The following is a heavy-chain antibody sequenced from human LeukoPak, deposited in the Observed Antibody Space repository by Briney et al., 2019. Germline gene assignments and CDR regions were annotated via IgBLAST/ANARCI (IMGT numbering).Heavy chain of an antibody. Sequence: ASVKVSCKASGYTFTSYYMHWVRQAPGQGLEWMGIINPSGGSTSYAQKFQGRVTMTRNTSISTAYMELSSLRSEDTAVYYCARVVPVCSSTSCPEYYYYYYYMDVWGKGTTVTISS. J-gene: IGHJ6*03. CDR1: GYTFTSYY. CDR2: INPSGGST. D-gene: IGHD2-2*01. CDR3: ARVVPVCSSTSCPEYYYYYYYMDV. V-gene: IGHV1-46*01.